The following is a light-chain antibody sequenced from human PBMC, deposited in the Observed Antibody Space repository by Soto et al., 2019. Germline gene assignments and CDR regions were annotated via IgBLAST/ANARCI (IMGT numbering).Light chain of an antibody. J-gene: IGKJ1*01. CDR3: QKYNNWPWK. CDR1: QSISDT. CDR2: GAS. Sequence: IVMPQSPATRAVSPGVRATRSCRASQSISDTLAWYQQKPGQAPRLLIYGASTRAPGFPARFSGSGSGTDFTLTISSLQSEDFAVYYCQKYNNWPWKCGQGNTGAIK. V-gene: IGKV3-15*01.